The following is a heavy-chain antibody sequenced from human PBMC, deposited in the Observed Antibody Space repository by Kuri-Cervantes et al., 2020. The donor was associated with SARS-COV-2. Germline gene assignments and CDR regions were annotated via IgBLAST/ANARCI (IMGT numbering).Heavy chain of an antibody. CDR3: AHVGYSYPLWYFDY. V-gene: IGHV2-5*08. D-gene: IGHD5-18*01. Sequence: TLSLSCTVSGGSISSYYWSWIRQPPGKALEWLALIYWDDDKRYSPSLKSRLTITKDTSKNQVVLTMTNMDPVDTATYYCAHVGYSYPLWYFDYWGQGTLVTVSS. CDR2: IYWDDDK. CDR1: GGSISSYYW. J-gene: IGHJ4*02.